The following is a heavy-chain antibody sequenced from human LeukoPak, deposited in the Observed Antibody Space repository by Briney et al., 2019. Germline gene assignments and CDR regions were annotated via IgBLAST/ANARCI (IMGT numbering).Heavy chain of an antibody. CDR3: ARHVWGDGPRRRYNWFDP. CDR2: INHSGST. Sequence: SETLSLTCAVYGGSFSGYYWSWIRQPPGKGLEWIGEINHSGSTNYNPSLKSRVTISVDTSKNQVSLKVRSVTAADTAVYYCARHVWGDGPRRRYNWFDPWGQGTLVTVSS. D-gene: IGHD2-21*01. CDR1: GGSFSGYY. V-gene: IGHV4-34*01. J-gene: IGHJ5*02.